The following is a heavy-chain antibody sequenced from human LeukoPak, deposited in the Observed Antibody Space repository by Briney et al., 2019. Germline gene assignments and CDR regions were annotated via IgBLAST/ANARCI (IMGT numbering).Heavy chain of an antibody. CDR1: GASVSSYY. CDR2: IYTSGNT. Sequence: SETLSLTCTVSGASVSSYYWGCIRQPAGKGLEWIGRIYTSGNTNYNPSLKSRVTISRDTSKNQFSLRLTSVTAADTAVYYCARDYGGNYHFDYWGQGTLVTVSS. D-gene: IGHD4-23*01. CDR3: ARDYGGNYHFDY. V-gene: IGHV4-4*07. J-gene: IGHJ4*02.